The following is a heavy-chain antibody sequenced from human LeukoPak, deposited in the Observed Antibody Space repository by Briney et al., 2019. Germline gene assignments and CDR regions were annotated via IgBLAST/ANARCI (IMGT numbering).Heavy chain of an antibody. CDR1: GYPISSGYY. J-gene: IGHJ4*02. D-gene: IGHD6-13*01. CDR2: IYHSGST. Sequence: KPSETLSLTCAVSGYPISSGYYWGWIRQPPGKGLEWIGSIYHSGSTYYNPSLKSRVTISLDTFKNQFSLKLSSVTAADTAVYYCARSYGSSWYKAHWGQGTLVTVSS. V-gene: IGHV4-38-2*01. CDR3: ARSYGSSWYKAH.